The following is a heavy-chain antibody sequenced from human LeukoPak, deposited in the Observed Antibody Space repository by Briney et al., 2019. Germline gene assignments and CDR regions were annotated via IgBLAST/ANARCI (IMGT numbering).Heavy chain of an antibody. CDR2: ISGSGGST. CDR3: ARDFPVAGSGYFDY. Sequence: GGSLRLSCAASGFTFSSYAMSWVRQAPGKGLEWVSAISGSGGSTYYADSVKGRFTISRDNPKNTLYLQMNSLRAEDTAVYYCARDFPVAGSGYFDYWGQGTLVTVSS. CDR1: GFTFSSYA. J-gene: IGHJ4*02. V-gene: IGHV3-23*01. D-gene: IGHD6-19*01.